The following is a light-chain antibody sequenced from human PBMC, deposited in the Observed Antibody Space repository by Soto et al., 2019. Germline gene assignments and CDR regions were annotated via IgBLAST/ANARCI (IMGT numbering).Light chain of an antibody. J-gene: IGKJ1*01. CDR3: RQYNNGSPWT. CDR1: QTFSSDY. Sequence: PVSRATLSCTARQTFSSDYLAWYQQKPGQAPRLLIHGASSRAPGVPDRFSGSGSATDLTLTISRVEPADFAVNYCRQYNNGSPWTFGQGTKV. CDR2: GAS. V-gene: IGKV3-20*01.